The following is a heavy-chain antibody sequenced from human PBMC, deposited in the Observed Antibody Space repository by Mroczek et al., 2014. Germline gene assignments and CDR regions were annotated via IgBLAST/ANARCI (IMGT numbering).Heavy chain of an antibody. J-gene: IGHJ6*02. CDR1: GFTFSSYG. CDR2: IWYDGSNK. CDR3: ASEGLRYYYYGMDV. D-gene: IGHD4-17*01. V-gene: IGHV3-33*01. Sequence: QVQLVESGGGVVQPGRSLRLSCAASGFTFSSYGMHWVRQAPGKGLEWVAVIWYDGSNKYYADSVKGRFTISRDNSKNTLYLQMNSLRAEDTAVYYCASEGLRYYYYGMDVWGQGTTVTVSS.